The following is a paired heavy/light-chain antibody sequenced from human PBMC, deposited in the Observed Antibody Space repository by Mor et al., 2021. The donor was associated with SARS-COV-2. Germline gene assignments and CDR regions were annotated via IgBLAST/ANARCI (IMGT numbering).Heavy chain of an antibody. J-gene: IGHJ4*02. D-gene: IGHD5-18*01. CDR1: GGSFNDYY. V-gene: IGHV4-34*01. CDR2: INHSGST. CDR3: ARSQPPDRATYS. Sequence: QVQLQQWGAGLLKPSETLSLTCAVYGGSFNDYYWNWIRQPPGKGLEWIGEINHSGSTNYNPSLKSRVTMSVDTSKNQFSLRLTSVTAADTGVYYCARSQPPDRATYSWGQGTLVTVSS.
Light chain of an antibody. J-gene: IGLJ2*01. CDR1: SRDVGGYNY. V-gene: IGLV2-11*01. Sequence: QSALTQPRSVSGSPGQSVTISCTGSSRDVGGYNYVSWYQQHPGKPPRVLIYDDNKRPSGVPERFSGSKSGNTASLTISGLQPDDEADYHCSSYAGSYSHIFGGGTQVTVL. CDR3: SSYAGSYSHI. CDR2: DDN.